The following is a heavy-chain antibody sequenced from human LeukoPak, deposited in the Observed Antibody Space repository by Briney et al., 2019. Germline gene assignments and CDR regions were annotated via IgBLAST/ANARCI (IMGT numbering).Heavy chain of an antibody. V-gene: IGHV3-30-3*01. Sequence: PGGSLRLSCAASGFTFSSYAMHWVRQAPGKGLEWVAVISYDGSNKYYADSVKGRFTISRDNAKNSLYLQMNSLRAEDTAVYYCARDISSGRWGQGTLVTVSS. CDR2: ISYDGSNK. J-gene: IGHJ4*02. CDR3: ARDISSGR. CDR1: GFTFSSYA. D-gene: IGHD3-3*02.